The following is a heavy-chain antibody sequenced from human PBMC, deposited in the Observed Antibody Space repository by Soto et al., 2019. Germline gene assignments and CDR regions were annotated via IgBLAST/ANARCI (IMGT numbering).Heavy chain of an antibody. Sequence: QVHLVESGGGVVQPGGSLRLSCAASGFSSSAYAMHWVRQAPGKGLEWVAFISYDGSNKYYADSVKGRFTISRDNSKNTLYLQMDSLRAEDTAVFFCARAGYSSGHFSYAFDVWGQGTMVTVSS. CDR2: ISYDGSNK. CDR3: ARAGYSSGHFSYAFDV. J-gene: IGHJ3*01. V-gene: IGHV3-30-3*01. D-gene: IGHD6-19*01. CDR1: GFSSSAYA.